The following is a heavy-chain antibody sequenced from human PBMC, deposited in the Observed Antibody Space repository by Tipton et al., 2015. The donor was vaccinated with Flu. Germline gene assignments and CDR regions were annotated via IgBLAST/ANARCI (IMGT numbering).Heavy chain of an antibody. CDR1: SGSFSGYF. CDR3: ARRKAARAAFDI. Sequence: TLSLTCAVYSGSFSGYFWSWVRQPPGKGLEWIGEINHSGSTNYNPSLKSRVTISVDTSKNQFSLKLSFVTAADTAVYYCARRKAARAAFDIWGQGTMVTVSS. V-gene: IGHV4-34*01. CDR2: INHSGST. D-gene: IGHD2-15*01. J-gene: IGHJ3*02.